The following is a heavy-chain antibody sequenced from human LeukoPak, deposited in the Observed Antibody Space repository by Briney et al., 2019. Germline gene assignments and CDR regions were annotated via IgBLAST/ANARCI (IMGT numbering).Heavy chain of an antibody. J-gene: IGHJ6*02. CDR2: ISSSSSNI. V-gene: IGHV3-48*01. CDR1: GFTFSSYS. CDR3: ARENVDTADYYHSYGMDV. Sequence: GRSLRLSCAASGFTFSSYSVNWVRQAPGKGLEWVSYISSSSSNIYYADSVKGRFTISRDNAKNSLYLQMNSLRAEDTAVYYCARENVDTADYYHSYGMDVWGQGTTVTVPS. D-gene: IGHD5-18*01.